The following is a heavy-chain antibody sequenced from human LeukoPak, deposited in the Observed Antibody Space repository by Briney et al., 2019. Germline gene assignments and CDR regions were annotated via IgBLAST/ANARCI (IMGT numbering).Heavy chain of an antibody. D-gene: IGHD5-18*01. CDR1: GFTFSSYA. J-gene: IGHJ4*02. CDR2: ISGSGGST. V-gene: IGHV3-23*01. Sequence: GGSLRLSCAASGFTFSSYAMSWVRQAPGKGLEWVSAISGSGGSTYCADSVKGRFTISRDNSKNTLYLQMNSLRDEDTAVYYCAKETGASYDYPLDYWGQGRLVTVSS. CDR3: AKETGASYDYPLDY.